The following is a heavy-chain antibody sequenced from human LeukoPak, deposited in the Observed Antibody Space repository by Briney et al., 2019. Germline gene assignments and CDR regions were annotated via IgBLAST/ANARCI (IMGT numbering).Heavy chain of an antibody. CDR1: GGSITNGAYS. Sequence: SETLCLTCAVSGGSITNGAYSWSWLRQPPGKGLKWIRYIYHSGSTYYNPSLKSRVTISLDRSKNQFSLKVTSVTAADTAVYYCARGLRYYGSGSYTHFDHWGQGSQVTVSS. CDR2: IYHSGST. D-gene: IGHD3-10*01. J-gene: IGHJ4*02. V-gene: IGHV4-30-2*01. CDR3: ARGLRYYGSGSYTHFDH.